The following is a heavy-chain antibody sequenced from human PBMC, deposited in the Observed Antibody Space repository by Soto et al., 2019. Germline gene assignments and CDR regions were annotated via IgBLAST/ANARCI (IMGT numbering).Heavy chain of an antibody. D-gene: IGHD2-21*02. Sequence: QVQLQESGPGLVKPSETLSLTCTVSGGSVSSGSYYWSWIRQPPGKGLEWIGYIYYSGSTNYNPSLTSRVTISVDTSKNQFSLKLSSVTAADTAVYYCASSQYCGGDCYSWWFDPWGQGTLVTVSS. CDR1: GGSVSSGSYY. CDR2: IYYSGST. V-gene: IGHV4-61*01. CDR3: ASSQYCGGDCYSWWFDP. J-gene: IGHJ5*02.